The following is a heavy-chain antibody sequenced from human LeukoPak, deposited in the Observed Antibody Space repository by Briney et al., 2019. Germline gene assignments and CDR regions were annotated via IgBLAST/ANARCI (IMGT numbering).Heavy chain of an antibody. CDR2: IYYSGST. CDR1: GGSISSYY. J-gene: IGHJ4*02. D-gene: IGHD5-12*01. V-gene: IGHV4-59*08. Sequence: SETLSLTCTVSGGSISSYYWSWVRQPPGKGLEWIGYIYYSGSTNYNPSLKSRVTISVDTSKNQFPLKLSSVTAADTAVYYCARLATSEWYYFDYWGQGTLVTVSS. CDR3: ARLATSEWYYFDY.